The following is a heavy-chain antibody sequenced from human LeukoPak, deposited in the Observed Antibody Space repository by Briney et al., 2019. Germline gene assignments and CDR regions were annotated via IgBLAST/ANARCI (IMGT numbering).Heavy chain of an antibody. CDR3: ARAASQAFDY. Sequence: SETLFLTCTVSGGSISSGSYYWSWIRQPAGKGLEWIGRISTSGSTNYNPSLKSRITISVDTSKNQFSLNLSSVTAVDTAVYYCARAASQAFDYWGQGTLVTVSS. V-gene: IGHV4-61*02. CDR1: GGSISSGSYY. J-gene: IGHJ4*02. CDR2: ISTSGST.